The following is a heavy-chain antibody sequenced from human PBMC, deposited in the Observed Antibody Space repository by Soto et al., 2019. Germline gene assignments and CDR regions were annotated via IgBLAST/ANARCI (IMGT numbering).Heavy chain of an antibody. CDR3: ARPHTRFGVVIYYFDY. D-gene: IGHD3-3*01. Sequence: GASVKVSCKASGYTFTSYYMHWVRQAPGQGLEWMGIINPSGGSTSYAQKFQGRVTMTRDTSTSTVYMELSSLRSEDTAVYYCARPHTRFGVVIYYFDYWGQGTLVTVSS. V-gene: IGHV1-46*03. CDR2: INPSGGST. J-gene: IGHJ4*02. CDR1: GYTFTSYY.